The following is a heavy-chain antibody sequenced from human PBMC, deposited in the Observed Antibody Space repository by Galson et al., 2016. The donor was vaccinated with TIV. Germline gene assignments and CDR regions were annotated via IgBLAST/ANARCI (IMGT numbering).Heavy chain of an antibody. CDR3: ARGFSSYYFDY. J-gene: IGHJ4*02. D-gene: IGHD6-13*01. CDR2: ISYDGTNK. CDR1: GFTFSTYA. V-gene: IGHV3-30*04. Sequence: SLRLSCAASGFTFSTYAMYWVRQSQSKGLEWVAFISYDGTNKYYADSVKGRFTISRDNFRNTLYLQMSSLRTEDTAVYYCARGFSSYYFDYWGQGTLVTVSS.